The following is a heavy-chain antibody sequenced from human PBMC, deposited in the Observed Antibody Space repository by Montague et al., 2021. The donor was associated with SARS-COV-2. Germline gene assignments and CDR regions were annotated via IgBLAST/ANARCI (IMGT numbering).Heavy chain of an antibody. CDR3: ARARITMIVVVNAFDI. V-gene: IGHV4-31*03. CDR1: GGSISSGGYY. J-gene: IGHJ3*02. CDR2: IYYSGST. D-gene: IGHD3-22*01. Sequence: TLSLTCTVSGGSISSGGYYWNWIRQHPGKGLEWIGYIYYSGSTYYNPSLKSRVTISVDTSKNQFSLKLSSVTAADTAAYYCARARITMIVVVNAFDIWGQGTMVTVSS.